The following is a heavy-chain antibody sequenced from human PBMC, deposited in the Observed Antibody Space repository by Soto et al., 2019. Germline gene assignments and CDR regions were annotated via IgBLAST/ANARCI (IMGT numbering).Heavy chain of an antibody. CDR1: GFTFSSYA. Sequence: PGGSLRLSCAASGFTFSSYAMSWVRQAPGKGLEWVSAISGSGGSTYYADSVKGRFTISRDNSKNTLYLQMNSLRAEDTAVYYCAAAVAGTGDVRWFDPWGQGTLVTVSS. V-gene: IGHV3-23*01. CDR2: ISGSGGST. J-gene: IGHJ5*02. D-gene: IGHD6-19*01. CDR3: AAAVAGTGDVRWFDP.